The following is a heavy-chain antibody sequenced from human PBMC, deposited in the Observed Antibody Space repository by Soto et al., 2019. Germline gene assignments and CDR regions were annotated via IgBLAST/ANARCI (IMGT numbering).Heavy chain of an antibody. V-gene: IGHV4-39*01. D-gene: IGHD3-10*01. CDR3: ARRGSGSYADY. CDR2: IYYSGST. Sequence: SETLSLTCTVSGGSISSSSYYWGWIRQPPGKGLEWIGSIYYSGSTYYNPSLKSRVTISVDTSKNQFSLKLSSVTAADTAVYYCARRGSGSYADYWGQGTLVTVSS. CDR1: GGSISSSSYY. J-gene: IGHJ4*02.